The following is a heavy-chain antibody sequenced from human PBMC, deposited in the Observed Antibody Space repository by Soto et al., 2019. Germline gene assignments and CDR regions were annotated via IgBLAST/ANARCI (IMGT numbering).Heavy chain of an antibody. CDR2: ISGSGGST. CDR1: GFTFSSYA. D-gene: IGHD3-10*01. J-gene: IGHJ4*02. CDR3: AKRASGSYFDY. V-gene: IGHV3-23*01. Sequence: EVQLSESGGGLVQPGGSLRLSCAASGFTFSSYAMNWVRQAPGKGLEWVSVISGSGGSTYYADSVKGRFTISRDNSKNTLYLQRKSLGAEDAAVYYCAKRASGSYFDYWGQGTLVTVSS.